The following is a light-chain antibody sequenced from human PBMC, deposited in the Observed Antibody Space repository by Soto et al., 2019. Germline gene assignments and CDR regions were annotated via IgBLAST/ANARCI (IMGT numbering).Light chain of an antibody. CDR3: HHYDSSPPYT. J-gene: IGKJ2*01. V-gene: IGKV3-20*01. Sequence: EIVLTQSPGTLSLSPGERATLSCRASRSFASSYLAWYQHKPGQAPRLLIYAASSRATGIPDRFIGSGSGTDFTLTISRLEPDDSAVYYCHHYDSSPPYTCGQGTKV. CDR1: RSFASSY. CDR2: AAS.